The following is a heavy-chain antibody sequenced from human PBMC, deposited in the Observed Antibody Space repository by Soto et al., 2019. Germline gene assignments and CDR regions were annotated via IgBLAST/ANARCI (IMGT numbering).Heavy chain of an antibody. CDR3: VRDDIGVGIDY. Sequence: TGGSLRLSCAASGFTFSSYWMHWVRQAPGMGLVWVSHINIDGSDTTYADSVRGRFTISRDNAKNTLYLQMNSLRAEDTAVYYCVRDDIGVGIDYWGLGTPVTVSS. CDR2: INIDGSDT. CDR1: GFTFSSYW. D-gene: IGHD1-26*01. J-gene: IGHJ4*02. V-gene: IGHV3-74*01.